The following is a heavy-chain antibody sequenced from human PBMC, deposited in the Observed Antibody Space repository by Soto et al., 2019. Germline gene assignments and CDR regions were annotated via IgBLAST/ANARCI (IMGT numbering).Heavy chain of an antibody. D-gene: IGHD6-19*01. Sequence: GGSLRLSCAASGFTFSSYAMNWVRQAPGKGLEWVSAITTSGGGTYYADSVKGRFTISRDNSINTLYLHMNSLRAEDTAIYYCTKDRSSGWYESFDYWGQGTLVTVSS. CDR1: GFTFSSYA. CDR2: ITTSGGGT. J-gene: IGHJ4*02. V-gene: IGHV3-23*01. CDR3: TKDRSSGWYESFDY.